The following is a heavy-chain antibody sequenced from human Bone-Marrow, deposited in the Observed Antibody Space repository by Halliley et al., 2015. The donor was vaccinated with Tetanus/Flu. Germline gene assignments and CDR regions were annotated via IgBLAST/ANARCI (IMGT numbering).Heavy chain of an antibody. CDR2: MEWSSSRT. J-gene: IGHJ4*02. D-gene: IGHD2-21*01. CDR3: ARGEGSFDL. Sequence: GLDGVSGMEWSSSRTGYADSVKGRFTISRDKTKNALYLQMSSLRAEDTALYYCARGEGSFDLWGQGTLVTVSS. V-gene: IGHV3-20*03.